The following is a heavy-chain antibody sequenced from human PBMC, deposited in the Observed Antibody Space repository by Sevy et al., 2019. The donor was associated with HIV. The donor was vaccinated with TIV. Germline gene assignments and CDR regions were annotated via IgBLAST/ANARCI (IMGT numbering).Heavy chain of an antibody. CDR3: ANFLRGDYTSHFDY. CDR1: GFSLSTSGVG. V-gene: IGHV2-5*02. CDR2: IFWDDDK. J-gene: IGHJ4*02. Sequence: SGPTLVTPAQTLTLTCSFSGFSLSTSGVGVGWLRLPPGKALEWLALIFWDDDKRYSPPLKSRLTITKDTSKNQVVLKMTHMDPVDTGTYYCANFLRGDYTSHFDYWGQGTLVTVSS. D-gene: IGHD4-4*01.